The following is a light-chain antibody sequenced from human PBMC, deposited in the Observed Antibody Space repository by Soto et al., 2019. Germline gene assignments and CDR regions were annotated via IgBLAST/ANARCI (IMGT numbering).Light chain of an antibody. CDR3: MQGTHWPRT. V-gene: IGKV2-30*01. Sequence: DAVMTQSPLSLPVTLGQPASISCRSSQSLLYTDGNTYLSWFQQRPGQSPRRLIYKVSNRDSGVPDRFSGSGSGTDFTLRIGRVEAEDIGVYYCMQGTHWPRTFGQGTKVDIK. CDR2: KVS. J-gene: IGKJ1*01. CDR1: QSLLYTDGNTY.